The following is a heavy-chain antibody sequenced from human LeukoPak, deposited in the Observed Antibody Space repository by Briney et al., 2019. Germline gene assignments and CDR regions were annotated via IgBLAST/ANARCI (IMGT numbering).Heavy chain of an antibody. CDR1: GFTFSSYG. D-gene: IGHD3-9*01. CDR3: ARSSDDILTGYYNGLLDY. J-gene: IGHJ4*02. V-gene: IGHV3-33*01. CDR2: IWYDESNK. Sequence: GRSLRLSCAASGFTFSSYGMHWVRQAPGKGLEWVAVIWYDESNKYYADSVKGRFTISRDNSKNTLYLQMNSLRAEDTAVYYCARSSDDILTGYYNGLLDYWGQGTLATVSS.